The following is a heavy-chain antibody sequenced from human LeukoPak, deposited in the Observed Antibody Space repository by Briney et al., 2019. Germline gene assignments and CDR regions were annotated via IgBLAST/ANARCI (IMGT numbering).Heavy chain of an antibody. J-gene: IGHJ4*02. D-gene: IGHD5-24*01. Sequence: PSETLSLTCTVSGVSISSYYWSCIRPPPGKGLEGFGYLYYSGSTKYNPSLKSRVTTSVDMSNNQFSLKLSSVTAADTAVYYCARRGDGYNQGVWYFDYWGQGTLVTVSS. CDR1: GVSISSYY. CDR2: LYYSGST. V-gene: IGHV4-59*08. CDR3: ARRGDGYNQGVWYFDY.